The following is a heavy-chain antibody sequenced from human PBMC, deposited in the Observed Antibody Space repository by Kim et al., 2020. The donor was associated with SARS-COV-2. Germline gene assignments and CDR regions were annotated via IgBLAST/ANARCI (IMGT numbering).Heavy chain of an antibody. CDR2: IRSKVNGYAT. CDR1: GFTFSDSA. J-gene: IGHJ3*02. D-gene: IGHD1-1*01. V-gene: IGHV3-73*01. Sequence: GGSLRLSCGASGFTFSDSAMHWVRRASGKGLEWVGRIRSKVNGYATAYSASVRGRFTISRDDSRNTAYLQMNSLKTEDTAVYYCTRFPGTTFAFWVAVDIGGQGTMVAVSS. CDR3: TRFPGTTFAFWVAVDI.